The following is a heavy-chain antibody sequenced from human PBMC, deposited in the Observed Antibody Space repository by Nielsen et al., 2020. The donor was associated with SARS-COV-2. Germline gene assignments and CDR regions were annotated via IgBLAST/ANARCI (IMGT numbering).Heavy chain of an antibody. CDR2: IWGDGSAE. D-gene: IGHD4-11*01. V-gene: IGHV3-33*01. Sequence: GESLKISCAASGFTFSIYGMHWVRQAPGEGLKWVAVIWGDGSAEHYADSVRGRFIVSRDNSKNTLYLEMNSLRAEDTALYYCARGLQGLDYWGQGTLVTVSS. CDR1: GFTFSIYG. J-gene: IGHJ4*02. CDR3: ARGLQGLDY.